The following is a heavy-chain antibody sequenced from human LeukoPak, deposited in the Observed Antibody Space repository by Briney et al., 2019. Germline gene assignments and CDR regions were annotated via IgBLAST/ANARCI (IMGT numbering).Heavy chain of an antibody. CDR1: GFTFSSYG. Sequence: GGSLRLSCAASGFTFSSYGMHWVRQAPGKGLEWVAVIWYDGSNKYYADSVKGRFTISRDNSKNTLYLQINSLRAEDTAVYYCARDELYSSSWPYFQHWGQGTLVTVSS. D-gene: IGHD6-13*01. J-gene: IGHJ1*01. CDR3: ARDELYSSSWPYFQH. V-gene: IGHV3-33*01. CDR2: IWYDGSNK.